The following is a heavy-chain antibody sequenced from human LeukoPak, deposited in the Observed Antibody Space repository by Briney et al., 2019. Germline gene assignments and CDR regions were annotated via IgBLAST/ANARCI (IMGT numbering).Heavy chain of an antibody. V-gene: IGHV4-34*01. CDR3: ARDLRGIQLWLSYNWFDP. J-gene: IGHJ5*02. CDR1: GGSFSGYY. D-gene: IGHD5-18*01. Sequence: SETLSLTCAVYGGSFSGYYWSWIRQPPGKGLEWIGEINHSGSSNYNPSLKSRVTISVDMSKNQVSLKVNSVTAADTAVYYCARDLRGIQLWLSYNWFDPWGQGTLVTVSS. CDR2: INHSGSS.